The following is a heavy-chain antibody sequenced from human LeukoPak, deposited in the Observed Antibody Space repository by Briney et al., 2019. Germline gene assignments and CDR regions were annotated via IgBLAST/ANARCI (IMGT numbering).Heavy chain of an antibody. CDR2: IYYSGST. CDR1: GGSISSSNFY. CDR3: ARVWGTYYYGSGSYYFDY. V-gene: IGHV4-39*07. D-gene: IGHD3-10*01. J-gene: IGHJ4*02. Sequence: SETLSLTCTVSGGSISSSNFYWGWIRQPPGKGLEWIGSIYYSGSTYYNPSLKSRVTISVDTSKNQFSLKLSSVTAADTAVYYCARVWGTYYYGSGSYYFDYWGQGTLVTVSS.